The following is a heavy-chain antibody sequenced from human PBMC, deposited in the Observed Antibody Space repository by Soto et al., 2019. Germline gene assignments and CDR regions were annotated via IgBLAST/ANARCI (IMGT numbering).Heavy chain of an antibody. CDR3: ARDPGDCSSTSCYTAIYYYFDY. V-gene: IGHV1-69*08. CDR1: GGTFSSYT. D-gene: IGHD2-2*02. J-gene: IGHJ4*02. Sequence: QVQLVQSGAEVKKPGSSVKVSCKASGGTFSSYTISWVRQAPGQGLEWMGRIIPILGIANYAQKFQGRVRITADKSTSTAYMELSSLRSEDTAVYYCARDPGDCSSTSCYTAIYYYFDYWGQGTLVTVSS. CDR2: IIPILGIA.